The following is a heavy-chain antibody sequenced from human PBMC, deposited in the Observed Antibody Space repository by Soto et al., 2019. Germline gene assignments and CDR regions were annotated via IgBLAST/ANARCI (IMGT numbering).Heavy chain of an antibody. CDR2: ISGTGDTI. CDR1: GFTFSDYY. J-gene: IGHJ6*02. D-gene: IGHD1-26*01. Sequence: HVEVVESGGGLVKPGGSLRLSCAASGFTFSDYYMSWIRQAPGKGLEWVSYISGTGDTIYYADSVKGRFTISRDNAQNTVYLEMSGLRAGDTAVYYCARAPPGAAGDDYYYYGMDVWGQGTTVTVSS. V-gene: IGHV3-11*04. CDR3: ARAPPGAAGDDYYYYGMDV.